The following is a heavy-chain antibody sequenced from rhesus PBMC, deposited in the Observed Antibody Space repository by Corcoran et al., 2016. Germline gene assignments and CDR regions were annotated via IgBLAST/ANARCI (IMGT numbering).Heavy chain of an antibody. D-gene: IGHD6-31*01. J-gene: IGHJ4*01. CDR3: ARPRGSSGWQPTYFDY. V-gene: IGHV4-73*01. CDR2: IYGNSAST. Sequence: QVQLQQWGEGLVKPSETLSLTCAVYGGSITGSYSWSWTRQPPGKGLEWIGYIYGNSASTDYNPSLKNRVTISKDTSKNQFSLKLSSVTAADTAVYYCARPRGSSGWQPTYFDYWGQGVLVTVSS. CDR1: GGSITGSYS.